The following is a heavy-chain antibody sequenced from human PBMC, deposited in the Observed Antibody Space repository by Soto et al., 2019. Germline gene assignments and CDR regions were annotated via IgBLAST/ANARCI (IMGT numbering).Heavy chain of an antibody. CDR2: IYHSGST. CDR3: ARGHSSSWSFNYYYGMDV. CDR1: GGSISSSNW. V-gene: IGHV4-4*02. Sequence: SETLSLTCAVSGGSISSSNWWSWVRQPPGKGLEWIGEIYHSGSTNYNPSLKSRVTISVDKSKNQFSLKLSSVTAADTAVYYCARGHSSSWSFNYYYGMDVWGQGTTVTVSS. D-gene: IGHD6-13*01. J-gene: IGHJ6*02.